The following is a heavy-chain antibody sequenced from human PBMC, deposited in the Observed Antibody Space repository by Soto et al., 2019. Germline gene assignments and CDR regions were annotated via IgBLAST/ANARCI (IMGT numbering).Heavy chain of an antibody. CDR3: ASSSYYDSSGYYTFDY. J-gene: IGHJ4*02. V-gene: IGHV4-30-2*01. CDR1: GGSISSGGYS. D-gene: IGHD3-22*01. CDR2: IYHSGST. Sequence: QLQLQESGSGLVKPSQTLSLTCAVSGGSISSGGYSWSWIRQPPGKGLEWIGYIYHSGSTYYNPSLKSRVTISVDTSKNQFSLKLSSVTAADTAVYYCASSSYYDSSGYYTFDYWGQGTLVTVSS.